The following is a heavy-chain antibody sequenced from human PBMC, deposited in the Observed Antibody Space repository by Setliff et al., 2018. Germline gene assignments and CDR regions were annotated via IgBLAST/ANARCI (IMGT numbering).Heavy chain of an antibody. Sequence: ASVKVSCKASGYTFTGYYMHWVRQAPGQGLEWMGWINPNSGGTNYAQKFQGWVTMTRDTSISTAYMELSRLRSDDTAVYYCARGPRITIFVVVSLSLYGMDVWGQGTTVTVSS. J-gene: IGHJ6*02. V-gene: IGHV1-2*04. D-gene: IGHD3-3*01. CDR2: INPNSGGT. CDR3: ARGPRITIFVVVSLSLYGMDV. CDR1: GYTFTGYY.